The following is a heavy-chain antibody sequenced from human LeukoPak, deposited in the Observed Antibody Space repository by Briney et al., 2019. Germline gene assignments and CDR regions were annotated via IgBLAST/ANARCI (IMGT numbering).Heavy chain of an antibody. Sequence: HPGRSLRLSCAASGFTFSSYGMHWVRQAPGEGLKWVAVISYDGSNKYYADSVKGRFTISRDNSKDTLYLEMDSLRTEDTAVYYCAKDWGSSGWYNYFDPWGQGTLVTVSS. V-gene: IGHV3-30*18. CDR2: ISYDGSNK. D-gene: IGHD6-19*01. CDR3: AKDWGSSGWYNYFDP. CDR1: GFTFSSYG. J-gene: IGHJ5*02.